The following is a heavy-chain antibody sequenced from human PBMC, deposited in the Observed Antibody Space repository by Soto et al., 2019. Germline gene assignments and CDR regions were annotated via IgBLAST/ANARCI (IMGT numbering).Heavy chain of an antibody. CDR1: GDSVSSNSAA. CDR2: TYYRSKWYN. Sequence: SQTLSLTCAISGDSVSSNSAAWNWIRQSPSRGLEWLGRTYYRSKWYNDYAVSVKSRITINPDTSKNQFSLQLNSVTPEDTAVYYCARVGSYDILTGYNYYFDYWGQGTLVTVSS. V-gene: IGHV6-1*01. CDR3: ARVGSYDILTGYNYYFDY. D-gene: IGHD3-9*01. J-gene: IGHJ4*02.